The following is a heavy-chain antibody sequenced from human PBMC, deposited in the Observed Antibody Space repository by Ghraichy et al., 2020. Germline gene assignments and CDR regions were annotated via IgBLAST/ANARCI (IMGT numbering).Heavy chain of an antibody. Sequence: SETLSLTCAVYGGSFSGYYWSWIRQPPGKGLEWIGEINHSGSTNYNPSLKSRVTISVDTSKNQFSLKLSSVTAADTAVYYCARGPRYGSNWFDPWGQGTLVTVSS. CDR1: GGSFSGYY. CDR2: INHSGST. CDR3: ARGPRYGSNWFDP. J-gene: IGHJ5*02. V-gene: IGHV4-34*01. D-gene: IGHD3-10*01.